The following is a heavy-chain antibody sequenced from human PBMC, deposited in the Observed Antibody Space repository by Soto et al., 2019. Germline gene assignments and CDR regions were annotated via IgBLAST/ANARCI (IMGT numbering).Heavy chain of an antibody. J-gene: IGHJ5*02. Sequence: SVKVSCKASGGTFSSYAISWVRQAPGQGLEWMGGIIPIFGTANYAQKFQGRVTITADESTSTAYMELSSLRSEDTAVYYCARPSPYYDILTGYPAGWFDPWGQGTLVT. V-gene: IGHV1-69*13. CDR1: GGTFSSYA. CDR3: ARPSPYYDILTGYPAGWFDP. CDR2: IIPIFGTA. D-gene: IGHD3-9*01.